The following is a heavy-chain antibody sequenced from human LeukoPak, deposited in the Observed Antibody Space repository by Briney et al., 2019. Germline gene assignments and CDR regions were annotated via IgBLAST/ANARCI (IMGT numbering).Heavy chain of an antibody. CDR3: AKDGIPNYYDSSGYYYV. CDR1: GFTFSSYA. CDR2: ISGSGGST. J-gene: IGHJ4*02. D-gene: IGHD3-22*01. Sequence: GGSLRLSCAASGFTFSSYAMSWVRQAPGKGLEWVSAISGSGGSTYYADSVKGRFTISRDNSKNTLYLQMNSLRAEDTAVYYCAKDGIPNYYDSSGYYYVWGQGTLVIVSS. V-gene: IGHV3-23*01.